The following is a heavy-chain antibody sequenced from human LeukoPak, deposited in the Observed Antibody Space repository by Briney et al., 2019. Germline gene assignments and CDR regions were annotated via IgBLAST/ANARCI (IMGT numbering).Heavy chain of an antibody. V-gene: IGHV1-18*01. Sequence: ASVKVSCKASGYTFTNYGISWVRQAPGQGLEWMGWISAYNGNTKYAQNIQGRVTMTTDTSTSTAYMELRSLRSDDTAVYYCARDTIGAAGTALNNWFDPWGQGTLVTVSS. CDR3: ARDTIGAAGTALNNWFDP. J-gene: IGHJ5*02. CDR1: GYTFTNYG. D-gene: IGHD6-13*01. CDR2: ISAYNGNT.